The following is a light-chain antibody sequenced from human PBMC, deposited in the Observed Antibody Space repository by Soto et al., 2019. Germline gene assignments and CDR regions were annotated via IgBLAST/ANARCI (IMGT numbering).Light chain of an antibody. J-gene: IGLJ1*01. V-gene: IGLV2-14*03. Sequence: QSALTQPASVSGSPGQSSNISCTGTSSDVGGYNYVSWYQHHPGKAPKLIIYDVSNRPSGVSNPFSGSKSGNTASLTISGLQPEDEAYYYCSSYTTSNTRQIVFGTGTKGTVL. CDR2: DVS. CDR1: SSDVGGYNY. CDR3: SSYTTSNTRQIV.